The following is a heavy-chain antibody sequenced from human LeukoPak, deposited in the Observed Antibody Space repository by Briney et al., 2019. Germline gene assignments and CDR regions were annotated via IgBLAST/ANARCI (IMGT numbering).Heavy chain of an antibody. CDR3: PRGGTTVTLYNLFDP. Sequence: SETLSLTCAVYGGSFRGYYWSWIRQPPGKGLEWIGEINHSGSTNYNPSLKSRVTIPVDTSKNQFSLKLSSVTAADTAVYYCPRGGTTVTLYNLFDPWGQGTLVTVSS. CDR2: INHSGST. V-gene: IGHV4-34*01. J-gene: IGHJ5*02. CDR1: GGSFRGYY. D-gene: IGHD4-17*01.